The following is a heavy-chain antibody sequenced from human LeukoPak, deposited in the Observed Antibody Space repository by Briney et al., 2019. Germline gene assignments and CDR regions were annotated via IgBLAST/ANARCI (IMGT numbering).Heavy chain of an antibody. V-gene: IGHV4-59*11. Sequence: SETLSLNCTVSGGSISSHYWSFIRQPPGKGLEWLGYIYYSGTTYYNPSLNSRVSMSVDTSKSQFSLKMNSMTAADTAVYYCARERAAGNPSHFDYWGQGSLVTVSS. J-gene: IGHJ4*02. CDR2: IYYSGTT. D-gene: IGHD6-13*01. CDR3: ARERAAGNPSHFDY. CDR1: GGSISSHY.